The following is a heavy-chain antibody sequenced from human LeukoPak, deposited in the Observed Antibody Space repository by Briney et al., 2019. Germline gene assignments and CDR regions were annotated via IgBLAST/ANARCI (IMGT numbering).Heavy chain of an antibody. V-gene: IGHV3-74*01. Sequence: GGSLRLSCAASGFTFSNSLMHWVRQVPGKELVWVARIDTDGSTTHYADSVKGRFTISRDNAKNTLYLQMNSLRAEDTAVYYCARDRDGYNYWGQRTLVTVSS. CDR1: GFTFSNSL. J-gene: IGHJ4*02. D-gene: IGHD5-24*01. CDR2: IDTDGSTT. CDR3: ARDRDGYNY.